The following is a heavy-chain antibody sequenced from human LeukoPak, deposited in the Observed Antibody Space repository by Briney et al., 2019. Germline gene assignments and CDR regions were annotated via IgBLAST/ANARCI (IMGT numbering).Heavy chain of an antibody. CDR3: AKDLVTGSLDY. V-gene: IGHV3-21*04. Sequence: GGSLRLSCEASGFTFTTYSMTWVRQAPGKGLEWVSIISSGSSAIFSADALKGRFTISRDDAKNSLYLQMNSLSAEGTAIYYCAKDLVTGSLDYWGQGTLVTVSS. D-gene: IGHD3-10*01. J-gene: IGHJ4*02. CDR1: GFTFTTYS. CDR2: ISSGSSAI.